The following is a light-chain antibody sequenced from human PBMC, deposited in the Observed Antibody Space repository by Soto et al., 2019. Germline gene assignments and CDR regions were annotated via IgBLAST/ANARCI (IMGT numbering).Light chain of an antibody. CDR3: SSFVGAPVI. J-gene: IGLJ2*01. CDR2: SNN. Sequence: QSVLTQPHSASGTPGQRVTISCSGSSSNIGSNYVFWYQQLPGTAPKLLVYSNNQRPSGVPDRFSGSKSGTSASLAISGLRSEDEADYYCSSFVGAPVIFGGGTQLTVL. CDR1: SSNIGSNY. V-gene: IGLV1-47*02.